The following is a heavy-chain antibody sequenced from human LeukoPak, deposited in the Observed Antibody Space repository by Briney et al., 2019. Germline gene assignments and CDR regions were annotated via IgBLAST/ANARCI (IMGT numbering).Heavy chain of an antibody. J-gene: IGHJ5*02. D-gene: IGHD3-10*01. V-gene: IGHV4-38-2*02. CDR1: DSSISGSYF. CDR2: MHHTGSA. Sequence: SETLSLTCIVSDSSISGSYFWGWVRQPPGKGLDSIGAMHHTGSAYYNPSLQSRVSISLDVSKSQISLHLNSMTAADTAVYYCARFAIVRDLATYNWIDPWGQGTLVTVSS. CDR3: ARFAIVRDLATYNWIDP.